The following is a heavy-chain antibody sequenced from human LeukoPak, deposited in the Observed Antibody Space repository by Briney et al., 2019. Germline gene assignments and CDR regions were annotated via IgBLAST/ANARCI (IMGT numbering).Heavy chain of an antibody. J-gene: IGHJ5*02. D-gene: IGHD4-17*01. Sequence: SETLSLTCAVSGGSVTSFYWSWIRQPPGKGLEWIGRIYTSGSTYYNPSLKSRVTISVDTSKNQFSLKLSSVTAADTAVYYCAISTVTEDEGSWWFDPWGQGTLVTVSS. V-gene: IGHV4-4*08. CDR1: GGSVTSFY. CDR2: IYTSGST. CDR3: AISTVTEDEGSWWFDP.